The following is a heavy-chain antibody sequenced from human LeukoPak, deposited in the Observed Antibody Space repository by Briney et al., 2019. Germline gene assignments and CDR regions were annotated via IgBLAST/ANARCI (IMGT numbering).Heavy chain of an antibody. CDR1: GGSISSSSYY. J-gene: IGHJ3*02. CDR3: ARGGSIVGATPHDTFDI. D-gene: IGHD1-26*01. CDR2: IYYSGST. V-gene: IGHV4-39*07. Sequence: PSETLSLTCSVSGGSISSSSYYWDWIRQPPGKGLEWIGSIYYSGSTYYNPSLKSRVTISVDTSKNQFSLKLTSVTAADTAVYYCARGGSIVGATPHDTFDIWGQGTMVTVSS.